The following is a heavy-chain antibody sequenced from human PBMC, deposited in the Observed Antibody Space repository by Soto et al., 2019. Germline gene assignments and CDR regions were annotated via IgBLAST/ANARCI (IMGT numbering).Heavy chain of an antibody. V-gene: IGHV1-3*01. CDR1: GYTFISYA. CDR2: IHAGNGNT. D-gene: IGHD2-2*01. CDR3: ARAVVPAAQKWFDP. Sequence: ASVKVSCKASGYTFISYAIHWVRQAPGQRLEWVGWIHAGNGNTKYSQNLQGRVTITRDTSANTVYMELSSLRSEDTAVYYCARAVVPAAQKWFDPWGQGTLVTVSS. J-gene: IGHJ5*02.